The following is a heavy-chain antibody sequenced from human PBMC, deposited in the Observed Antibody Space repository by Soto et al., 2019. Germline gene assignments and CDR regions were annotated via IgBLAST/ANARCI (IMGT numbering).Heavy chain of an antibody. J-gene: IGHJ2*01. CDR2: INHSGST. Sequence: QVQLQQWGAGLLQPTETLSLTCAVYGGSISGYYWSWIRQPPAKGLEWIGEINHSGSTNYNPSLKSRVTISVDTSKNQFSLKLSSETAADTAAYYCARGSKRTSPRYFDLWGRGTLVTVSS. CDR3: ARGSKRTSPRYFDL. CDR1: GGSISGYY. V-gene: IGHV4-34*01.